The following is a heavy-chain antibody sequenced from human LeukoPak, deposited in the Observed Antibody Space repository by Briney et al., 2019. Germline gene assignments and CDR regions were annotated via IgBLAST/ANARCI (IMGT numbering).Heavy chain of an antibody. D-gene: IGHD2-21*02. Sequence: PGGSLRLTCAASGFTFSSYSMNWVRQAPGKGLEWVSSISSSSSYIYYADSVKGRFTISRDNAKNSLYLQMNSLRAEDTAVYYCARGLAYCGGDCYSEREYWGQGTLVTVSS. CDR2: ISSSSSYI. CDR1: GFTFSSYS. J-gene: IGHJ4*02. CDR3: ARGLAYCGGDCYSEREY. V-gene: IGHV3-21*01.